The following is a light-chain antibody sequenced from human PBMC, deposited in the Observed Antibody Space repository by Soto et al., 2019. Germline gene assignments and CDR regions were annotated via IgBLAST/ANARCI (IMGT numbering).Light chain of an antibody. J-gene: IGKJ1*01. Sequence: EIVLTQSPATLSLSPGERATLSCRASQSVSSYLAWYQQKPGQAPRLLIYAASTRATGIPARFSGSGSGTEFTLTISSLQSEDFGTYYCQQYTQWPQWKFGQGTKVDIK. CDR1: QSVSSY. CDR2: AAS. CDR3: QQYTQWPQWK. V-gene: IGKV3-15*01.